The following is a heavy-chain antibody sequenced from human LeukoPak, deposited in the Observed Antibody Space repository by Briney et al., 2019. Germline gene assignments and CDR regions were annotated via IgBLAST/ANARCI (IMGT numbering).Heavy chain of an antibody. J-gene: IGHJ5*02. Sequence: GESLKISCKGSGYSFTSYWIGWVRQMPGKGLEWMGFIYPGDSDTRYSPSFQGQVTISADKSISTAYLQWSSLKASDTAMYYCARSITMVRGLFDPWGQGTLVTVSS. CDR1: GYSFTSYW. D-gene: IGHD3-10*01. CDR2: IYPGDSDT. CDR3: ARSITMVRGLFDP. V-gene: IGHV5-51*01.